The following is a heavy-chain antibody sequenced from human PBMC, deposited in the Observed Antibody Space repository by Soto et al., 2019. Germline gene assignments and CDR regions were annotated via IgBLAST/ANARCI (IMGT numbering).Heavy chain of an antibody. CDR2: TYYRSKWYN. V-gene: IGHV6-1*01. CDR1: GDCVSSNSAA. J-gene: IGHJ3*02. D-gene: IGHD1-1*01. CDR3: ERASSGWNAKGAFDI. Sequence: QTLSLTCAISGDCVSSNSAACNWIRHSPSRGLEWLGRTYYRSKWYNDYAVSVKSRITINPDTSKNQFSLQLNSVTPEDTAVYYCERASSGWNAKGAFDIWGQGTMVTVSS.